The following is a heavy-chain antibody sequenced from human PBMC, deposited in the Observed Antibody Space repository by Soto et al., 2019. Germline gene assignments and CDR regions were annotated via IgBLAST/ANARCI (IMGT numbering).Heavy chain of an antibody. Sequence: PGGSLGLSCAASGFTFSSYWMTWVRQAPGKGLEWVANIKQDGSEKYYVDSVKGRFTISRDNAKNSLYLQMNSLRAEDSAVYYCAREYAFLEWLLKENYYYYGMDVWGQGTTVTVSS. CDR3: AREYAFLEWLLKENYYYYGMDV. D-gene: IGHD3-3*02. V-gene: IGHV3-7*01. CDR2: IKQDGSEK. CDR1: GFTFSSYW. J-gene: IGHJ6*02.